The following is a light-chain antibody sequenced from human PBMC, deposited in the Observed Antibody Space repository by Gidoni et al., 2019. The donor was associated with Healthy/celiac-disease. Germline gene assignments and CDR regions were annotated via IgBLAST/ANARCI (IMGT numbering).Light chain of an antibody. CDR2: GAS. V-gene: IGKV3-20*01. CDR3: QQYGSSPLT. Sequence: EIVLTQSPGTLSLSPGERATLSCRARQSVSSSYLAWYQQKPGQAPRLLIYGASSRATGIPDRFSGSGSGTDFTLTISRLEPEAFAVYYCQQYGSSPLTFGGGTKVELK. CDR1: QSVSSSY. J-gene: IGKJ4*01.